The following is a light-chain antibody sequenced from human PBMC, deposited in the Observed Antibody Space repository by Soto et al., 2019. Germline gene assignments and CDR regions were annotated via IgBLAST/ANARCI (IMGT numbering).Light chain of an antibody. CDR3: GTWDSSLSAPRV. J-gene: IGLJ3*02. CDR1: SSNIGNNY. V-gene: IGLV1-51*02. Sequence: VVTQPPSVSAAPGQKVTISCSGSSSNIGNNYVSWYQQLPGTAPKLPIYENNKRPSGIPDRFSGSKSGTSATLGITGLQTGDEADYYCGTWDSSLSAPRVFGGGTKVTVL. CDR2: ENN.